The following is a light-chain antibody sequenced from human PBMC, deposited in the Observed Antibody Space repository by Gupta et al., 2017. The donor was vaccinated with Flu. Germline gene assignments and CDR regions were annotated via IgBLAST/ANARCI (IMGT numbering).Light chain of an antibody. CDR1: SSHIGSNV. CDR2: NDN. CDR3: AAWDDSLTALSADGSLTGLWV. J-gene: IGLJ3*02. Sequence: QSVLTQPISESGPPGQRVTISCSGSSSHIGSNVVIWYQHLPGTAPRLLIYNDNQRPSGVPDRFSGSKSGTSASLAIGGLQSEDEADYYCAAWDDSLTALSADGSLTGLWVFGGGTKLSVL. V-gene: IGLV1-44*01.